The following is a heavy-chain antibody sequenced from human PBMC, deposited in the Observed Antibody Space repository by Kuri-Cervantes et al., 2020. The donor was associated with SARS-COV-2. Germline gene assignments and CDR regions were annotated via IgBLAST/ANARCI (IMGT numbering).Heavy chain of an antibody. CDR2: IYYSGST. J-gene: IGHJ4*02. V-gene: IGHV4-59*01. CDR3: ARGEGPDIVVVPAAATHFDY. CDR1: GGSISSYY. Sequence: SETLSLTCTVSGGSISSYYWSWIRQPPGKGLEWIGYIYYSGSTNYNPSLKSRVTISVDTSKNQFSLKLSSVTAADTAVYYCARGEGPDIVVVPAAATHFDYWGQGTLVTVSS. D-gene: IGHD2-2*01.